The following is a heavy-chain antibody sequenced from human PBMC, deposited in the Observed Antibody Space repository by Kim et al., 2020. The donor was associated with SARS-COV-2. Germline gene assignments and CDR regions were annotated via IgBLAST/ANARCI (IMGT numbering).Heavy chain of an antibody. J-gene: IGHJ4*02. V-gene: IGHV1-8*01. CDR2: MNPNSGNT. D-gene: IGHD3-9*01. CDR3: ARQPEQYYDILTGYPPSDY. CDR1: GYTFTSYD. Sequence: ASVKVSCKASGYTFTSYDINWVRQATGQGLEWMGWMNPNSGNTGYAQKFQGRVTMTRNTSISTAYMELSSLRSEDTAVYYCARQPEQYYDILTGYPPSDYWGQGTLVTVSS.